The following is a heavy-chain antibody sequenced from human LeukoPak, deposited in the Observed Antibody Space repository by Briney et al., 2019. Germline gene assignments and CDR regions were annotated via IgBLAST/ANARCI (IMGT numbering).Heavy chain of an antibody. J-gene: IGHJ4*02. CDR2: ISWNSGSI. D-gene: IGHD6-13*01. Sequence: PGRSLRLSCAASGFTFDDYAMHWVRHAPGKGLEWVSGISWNSGSIGYADSVKGRFTISRDNAKNTLYLQMNSLRAEDTAVYYCASLTYSSRLGLFYDYWGQGTLVTVSS. CDR1: GFTFDDYA. V-gene: IGHV3-9*01. CDR3: ASLTYSSRLGLFYDY.